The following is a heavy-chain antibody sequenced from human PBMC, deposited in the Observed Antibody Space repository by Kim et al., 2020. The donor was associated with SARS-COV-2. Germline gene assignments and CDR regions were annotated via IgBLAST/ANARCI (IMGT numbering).Heavy chain of an antibody. V-gene: IGHV3-48*03. J-gene: IGHJ4*02. CDR1: GFTFSSYE. CDR3: AREEDGWYGAHY. Sequence: LSLTCAASGFTFSSYEMNWVRQAPGKGLEWVSYISSSGSTIYYADSVKGRFTISRDNAKNSLYLQMNSLRAEDTAVYYCAREEDGWYGAHYWGQGTLVTVSS. CDR2: ISSSGSTI. D-gene: IGHD6-19*01.